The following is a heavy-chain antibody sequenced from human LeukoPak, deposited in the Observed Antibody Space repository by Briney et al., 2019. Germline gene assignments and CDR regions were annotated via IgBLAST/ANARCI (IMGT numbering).Heavy chain of an antibody. V-gene: IGHV3-30-3*01. Sequence: GGSLRLSCAASGFTFSSYAMHWVRQAPGKGLEWVAVISYDGSNKYYADSVKGRFTISRDNSKNTVYLQMNSLRAEDTAVYYCARAPTTVSWSDYWGQGTLVTVSS. CDR3: ARAPTTVSWSDY. CDR2: ISYDGSNK. D-gene: IGHD4-17*01. CDR1: GFTFSSYA. J-gene: IGHJ4*02.